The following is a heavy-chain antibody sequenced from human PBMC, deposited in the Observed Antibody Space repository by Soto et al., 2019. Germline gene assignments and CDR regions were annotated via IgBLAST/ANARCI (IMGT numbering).Heavy chain of an antibody. D-gene: IGHD6-19*01. J-gene: IGHJ4*02. CDR1: GGSVSNGNYY. CDR2: IHTTGST. V-gene: IGHV4-61*01. CDR3: ARGWDAGY. Sequence: QVQLQESGPGLVKTSETLSVTCTVSGGSVSNGNYYWSWIRQPPGKGLEWIGYIHTTGSTNYNPSLKSRVTRSADRSRNQFSLKVNSVTAADEAVYYCARGWDAGYWGQGTLVTVSS.